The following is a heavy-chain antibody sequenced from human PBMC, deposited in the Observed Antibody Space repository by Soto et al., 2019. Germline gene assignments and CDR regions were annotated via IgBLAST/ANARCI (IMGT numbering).Heavy chain of an antibody. CDR2: IYYRGST. CDR1: GGPISSGGYY. V-gene: IGHV4-31*03. D-gene: IGHD6-6*01. CDR3: AREGLYSSFSIDY. Sequence: TLSLTCTVSGGPISSGGYYWSWIRQHPGKGLEWIGYIYYRGSTYYNPSLKSRVTISVDTSKNQFSLKLSSVTAADTAVYYCAREGLYSSFSIDYWGQGPLVTVSA. J-gene: IGHJ4*02.